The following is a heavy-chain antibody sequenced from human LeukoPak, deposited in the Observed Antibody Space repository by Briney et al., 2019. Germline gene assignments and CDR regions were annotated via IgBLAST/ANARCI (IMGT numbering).Heavy chain of an antibody. D-gene: IGHD4-17*01. CDR2: VNHSGYT. Sequence: SETLSLTCDVSGVSFSTYYWSWIRQSPEKGLEWVVEVNHSGYTNYNPSLKGRVTISVDTSKNQFSLKLSSVTAADTAVYYCARQLYGSDYWGQGTLVTVSS. CDR3: ARQLYGSDY. V-gene: IGHV4-34*01. CDR1: GVSFSTYY. J-gene: IGHJ4*02.